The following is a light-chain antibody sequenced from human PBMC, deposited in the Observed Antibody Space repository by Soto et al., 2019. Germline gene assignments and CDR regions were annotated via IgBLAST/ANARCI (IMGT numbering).Light chain of an antibody. CDR2: DAS. J-gene: IGKJ5*01. CDR1: QSVSSY. V-gene: IGKV3D-15*01. CDR3: QQYKNWPPIS. Sequence: LAPGERTTLSCRASQSVSSYLAWYQQKPGQAPRLLIYDASNRATGIPARFSGSASGTEFTLTITGLQSEDFAVYYCQQYKNWPPISFGQGTRLEIK.